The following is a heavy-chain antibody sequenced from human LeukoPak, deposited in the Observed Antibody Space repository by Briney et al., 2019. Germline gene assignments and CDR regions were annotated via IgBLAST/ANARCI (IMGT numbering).Heavy chain of an antibody. CDR1: GGSFGGYY. J-gene: IGHJ4*02. D-gene: IGHD3-10*01. Sequence: SETLSLTCAVYGGSFGGYYWSWIRQPPGKGLEWIGEINHSGSTNYNPSLKSRVTISVDTSKNQFSLRLSSVTAADTAVYYCARHTYGSGSYSLDYWGQGTLVTVSS. CDR3: ARHTYGSGSYSLDY. V-gene: IGHV4-34*01. CDR2: INHSGST.